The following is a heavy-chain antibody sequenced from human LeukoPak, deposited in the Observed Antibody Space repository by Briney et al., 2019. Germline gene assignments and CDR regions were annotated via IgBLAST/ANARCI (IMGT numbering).Heavy chain of an antibody. D-gene: IGHD6-13*01. CDR1: GDTFIIND. CDR3: ARVTAAGTWTFDI. J-gene: IGHJ3*02. V-gene: IGHV1-8*02. CDR2: MNPNSVNT. Sequence: ASVKVSCKASGDTFIINDINWVRQATGQGLEWMGWMNPNSVNTGYAQKFQGRVTMTRNISITTAYMELTDLRSEDTAVYYCARVTAAGTWTFDIWGQETTVTVSS.